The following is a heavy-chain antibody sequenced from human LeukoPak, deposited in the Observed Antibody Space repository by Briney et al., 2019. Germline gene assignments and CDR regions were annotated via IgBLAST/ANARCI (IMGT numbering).Heavy chain of an antibody. Sequence: SETLSLTCAVYGRSFSGYYWSWIRQPPGKGLEWIGEINHSGSTNYNPSLKSRVTISVDTSKNRFSLKLSSVTAADTAVYYCARERAKRAVRSFDYWGQGTLVTVSS. CDR1: GRSFSGYY. V-gene: IGHV4-34*01. J-gene: IGHJ4*02. CDR3: ARERAKRAVRSFDY. CDR2: INHSGST. D-gene: IGHD3-3*01.